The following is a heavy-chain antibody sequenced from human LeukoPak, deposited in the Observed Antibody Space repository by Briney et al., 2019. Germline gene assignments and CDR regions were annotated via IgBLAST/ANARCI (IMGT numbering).Heavy chain of an antibody. V-gene: IGHV4-61*02. Sequence: SETLSLTCTVSGGSISSGSYYWSWIRQPAGKGLEWIGRIYTSGSTNYNPSLKSRVTISVDTSKNQFSLKLSSVTAADTAVYYCARGPYSSSWYWGKAFDIWGQGTMVTVSS. CDR2: IYTSGST. CDR3: ARGPYSSSWYWGKAFDI. CDR1: GGSISSGSYY. J-gene: IGHJ3*02. D-gene: IGHD6-13*01.